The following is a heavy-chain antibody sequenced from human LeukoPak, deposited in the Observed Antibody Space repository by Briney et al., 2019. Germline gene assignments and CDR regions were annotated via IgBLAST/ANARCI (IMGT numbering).Heavy chain of an antibody. V-gene: IGHV3-23*01. CDR3: AKDVAHYYYYYMDV. CDR1: GFTFSSYA. D-gene: IGHD2-21*01. CDR2: ISGSGGST. J-gene: IGHJ6*03. Sequence: GGSLRLSCAASGFTFSSYAMSWVRQAPGKGLEWVSAISGSGGSTYYADSVKGRFTISRDNSNNTLYLQMNSLRAEDTAVYYCAKDVAHYYYYYMDVWGKGTTVTVSS.